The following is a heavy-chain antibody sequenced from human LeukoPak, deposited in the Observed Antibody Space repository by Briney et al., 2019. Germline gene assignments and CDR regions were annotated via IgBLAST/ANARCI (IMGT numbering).Heavy chain of an antibody. V-gene: IGHV1-18*01. CDR2: ISAYNGNT. D-gene: IGHD2-15*01. Sequence: GASVKVSCKASGYTFTSYGISWVRQAPGQGLEWMGWISAYNGNTNYAHKLQGRVTMTTDTSTSTAYMELRSLRSDDTAVYYCARDPNKLGYCSGGSCYQGGFDYWGQGTLVTVSS. J-gene: IGHJ4*02. CDR3: ARDPNKLGYCSGGSCYQGGFDY. CDR1: GYTFTSYG.